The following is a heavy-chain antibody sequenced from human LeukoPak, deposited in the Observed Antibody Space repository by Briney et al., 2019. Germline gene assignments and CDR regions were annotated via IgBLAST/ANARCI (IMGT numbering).Heavy chain of an antibody. CDR3: AKGYPPMTTVTLPFDY. V-gene: IGHV3-74*01. CDR2: IDDDGRSA. CDR1: GFIFSSYW. Sequence: PGGSLRLSCAGSGFIFSSYWMHWVRQAPGKGLIWVSRIDDDGRSANYADSVKGRFTISRDNAKNTLYLQMNSLRAEDTAVYYCAKGYPPMTTVTLPFDYWGQGTLVTVSS. J-gene: IGHJ4*02. D-gene: IGHD4-17*01.